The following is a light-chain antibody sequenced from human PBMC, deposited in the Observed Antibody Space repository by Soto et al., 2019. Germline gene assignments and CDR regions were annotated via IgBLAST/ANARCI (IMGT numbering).Light chain of an antibody. Sequence: DIQMTQSPSTLSASVGYRVTVTCRASQSISSWLAWYQQKPGTAPKLLIYDAFSLESGVPSRFSGSGSGTEFTLTISSLQPDDFATYYCQHYRTFGKGTKVDIK. CDR1: QSISSW. CDR2: DAF. J-gene: IGKJ1*01. CDR3: QHYRT. V-gene: IGKV1-5*01.